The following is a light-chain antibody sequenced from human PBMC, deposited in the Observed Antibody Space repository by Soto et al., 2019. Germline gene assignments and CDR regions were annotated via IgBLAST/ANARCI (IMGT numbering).Light chain of an antibody. CDR2: RAS. CDR3: LQYHNLWA. J-gene: IGKJ1*01. Sequence: ILMTQSPATVSVSPGESATLSCRASQNIYYNVAWYQQRPGQAPRFLIYRASTRAPGVPARFSGSGSGTEFTLTISSLQPEDFTVYSCLQYHNLWAFGQGTKVEI. V-gene: IGKV3-15*01. CDR1: QNIYYN.